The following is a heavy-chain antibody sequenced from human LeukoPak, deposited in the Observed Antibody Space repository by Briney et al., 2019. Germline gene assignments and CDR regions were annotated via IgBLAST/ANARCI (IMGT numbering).Heavy chain of an antibody. CDR3: AKDIGWFDP. V-gene: IGHV3-21*04. Sequence: GGSLRLSCAASGFTFSSYSMNWVRQAPGKGLEWVSSISSSSSYIYYADSVKGRSTISRDNSKNTLYLQMNSLRAEDTAFYYCAKDIGWFDPWGQGTLVTVSS. CDR1: GFTFSSYS. J-gene: IGHJ5*02. CDR2: ISSSSSYI.